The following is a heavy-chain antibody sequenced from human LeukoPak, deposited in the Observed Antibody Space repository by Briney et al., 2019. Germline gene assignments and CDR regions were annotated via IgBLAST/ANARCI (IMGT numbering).Heavy chain of an antibody. J-gene: IGHJ5*02. D-gene: IGHD2-21*01. CDR2: ISTNGGST. Sequence: GESLRLSCSASGFPFSNYAIHWVRQAPGKGLQYFSAISTNGGSTYYADSVKGRFTISRDNSKNTLYLQMSSLRAEDTAVYYCVRGDRWFDPWGQGTLVTVSS. V-gene: IGHV3-64D*06. CDR3: VRGDRWFDP. CDR1: GFPFSNYA.